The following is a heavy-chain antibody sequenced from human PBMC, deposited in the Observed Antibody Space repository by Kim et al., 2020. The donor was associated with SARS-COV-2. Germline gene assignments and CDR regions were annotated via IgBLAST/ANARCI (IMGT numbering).Heavy chain of an antibody. J-gene: IGHJ4*02. Sequence: GGSLRLSCAASGFTFSSYAMHWVRQAPGKGLEWVALISYAGSNKYYADSVKGRFTISRDTSKNTLYLQMNSLRPEDTAIYYCARADCSGGSCYFDYWGQGTLVTVSS. CDR3: ARADCSGGSCYFDY. CDR1: GFTFSSYA. D-gene: IGHD2-15*01. V-gene: IGHV3-30*04. CDR2: ISYAGSNK.